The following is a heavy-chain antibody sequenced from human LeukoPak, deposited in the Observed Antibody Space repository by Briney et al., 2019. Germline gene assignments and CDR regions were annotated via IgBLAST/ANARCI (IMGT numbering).Heavy chain of an antibody. Sequence: SETLSLTCTVSGGSISSHYWSWIRQPPGKGLEGIGYIYYSGSTNYNPSLKSRVTISVDTSKNQFSLKLSSVTAADTAVYYCARLGVPRGLDYWGQGTLVTVSS. J-gene: IGHJ4*02. D-gene: IGHD2-8*01. V-gene: IGHV4-59*11. CDR3: ARLGVPRGLDY. CDR1: GGSISSHY. CDR2: IYYSGST.